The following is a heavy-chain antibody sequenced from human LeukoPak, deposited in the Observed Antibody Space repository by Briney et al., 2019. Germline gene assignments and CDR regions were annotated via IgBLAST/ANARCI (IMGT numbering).Heavy chain of an antibody. D-gene: IGHD3-16*02. V-gene: IGHV4-59*01. J-gene: IGHJ4*02. CDR3: ARAYSSYPYYFDS. CDR2: IYYSGTT. CDR1: GGSISTFY. Sequence: HSETLSLTCTVSGGSISTFYWTWIRQPPGKGLEWIGSIYYSGTTNYNPSLKSRVTISVDTSKNQFFLMVSSVAAADTAVYYCARAYSSYPYYFDSWGQGTLVTVSS.